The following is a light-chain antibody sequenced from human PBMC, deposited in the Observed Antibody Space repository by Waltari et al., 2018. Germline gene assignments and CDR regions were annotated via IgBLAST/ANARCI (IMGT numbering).Light chain of an antibody. CDR1: SSNIGSNY. V-gene: IGLV1-47*01. Sequence: QSVLTQPPSASGTPGQRVTISCSGRSSNIGSNYAFWYQQLPGTAPKLLIYRNNQRPSGVPDRFFGSKSGTSASLVIGGLRSEDEAYYYCAAWDDSLSGCVVFGGGTKVTVL. CDR3: AAWDDSLSGCVV. J-gene: IGLJ2*01. CDR2: RNN.